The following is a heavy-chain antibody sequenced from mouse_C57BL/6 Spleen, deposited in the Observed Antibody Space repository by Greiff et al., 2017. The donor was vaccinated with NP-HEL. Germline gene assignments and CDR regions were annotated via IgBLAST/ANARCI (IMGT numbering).Heavy chain of an antibody. J-gene: IGHJ4*01. CDR1: GFSLTSYG. Sequence: VKLMESGPGLVQPSQSLSITCTVSGFSLTSYGVHWVRQPPGKGLEWLGVIWSGGSTDYNAAFISRLSISKDNSKSQVFFKMNSLQADDTAIYYCAKGGYYFLYYYAMDYWGQGTSVTVSS. D-gene: IGHD2-3*01. V-gene: IGHV2-4*01. CDR3: AKGGYYFLYYYAMDY. CDR2: IWSGGST.